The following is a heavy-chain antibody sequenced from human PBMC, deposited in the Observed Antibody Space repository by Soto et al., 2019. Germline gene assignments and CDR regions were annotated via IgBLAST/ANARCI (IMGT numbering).Heavy chain of an antibody. J-gene: IGHJ4*02. CDR2: IYHSGST. Sequence: QVQLQESGPGLVKPSGTLSLTCAVSSGSISSSNWWSWVRQPPGKGLEWSGEIYHSGSTNYNPTLKSRVTISVDKSKHQFSLKLSSVTAADTAVYYCASSGIAAASRPYWGQGTLVTVSS. V-gene: IGHV4-4*02. CDR1: SGSISSSNW. CDR3: ASSGIAAASRPY. D-gene: IGHD6-13*01.